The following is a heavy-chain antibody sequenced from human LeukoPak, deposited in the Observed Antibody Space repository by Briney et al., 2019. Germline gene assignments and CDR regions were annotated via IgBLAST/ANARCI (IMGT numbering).Heavy chain of an antibody. CDR2: IYHSGST. D-gene: IGHD5-12*01. CDR3: ARGYAQFDY. V-gene: IGHV4-59*12. Sequence: PSETLSLTCTVSGGSISSYYWSWIRQPPGKGLEWIGYIYHSGSTYYNPSLKSRVTISVDRSRNQFSLKLSSVTAADTAVYYCARGYAQFDYWGQGTLVTVSS. J-gene: IGHJ4*02. CDR1: GGSISSYY.